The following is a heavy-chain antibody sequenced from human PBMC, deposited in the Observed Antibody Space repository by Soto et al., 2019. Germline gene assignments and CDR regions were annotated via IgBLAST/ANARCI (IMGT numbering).Heavy chain of an antibody. CDR1: GGSISSYY. CDR2: IYYSGST. Sequence: SETLSLTCTVSGGSISSYYWSWIRQPPGKGLEWIGYIYYSGSTNYNPSLKSRVTISVDTSKNQFSLKLSSVTAADTAVYYCARHPPSGYYYMDVWGKGTTVTVSS. CDR3: ARHPPSGYYYMDV. J-gene: IGHJ6*03. V-gene: IGHV4-59*08.